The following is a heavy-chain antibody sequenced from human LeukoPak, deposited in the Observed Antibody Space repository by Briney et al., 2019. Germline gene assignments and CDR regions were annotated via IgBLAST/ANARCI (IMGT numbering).Heavy chain of an antibody. V-gene: IGHV4-4*09. CDR1: GGSISSYY. CDR2: IYTSGST. Sequence: SETLSLTCTVSGGSISSYYWSWIRQPPGKGLEWIGYIYTSGSTNYNPSLKSRVTISVDTSKNQFSLKLSSVTAADTAVYYCARPRSGWYGWFDPWGQETLVTVSS. CDR3: ARPRSGWYGWFDP. D-gene: IGHD6-19*01. J-gene: IGHJ5*02.